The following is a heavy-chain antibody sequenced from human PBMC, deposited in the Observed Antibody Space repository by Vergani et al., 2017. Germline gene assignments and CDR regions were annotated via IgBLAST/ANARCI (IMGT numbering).Heavy chain of an antibody. CDR2: INPSGGST. CDR3: ARSYCGGDCYPGIWYYYYGMDV. CDR1: GYTFTSYY. V-gene: IGHV1-46*01. D-gene: IGHD2-21*02. J-gene: IGHJ6*02. Sequence: QVQLVPSGAEVKKPGASVKVSCKASGYTFTSYYMHWVRQAPGQGLEWMGIINPSGGSTSYAQKFQGRVTMTRDTSTSTVYMELSSLRSEDTAVYYCARSYCGGDCYPGIWYYYYGMDVWGQGTTVTVSS.